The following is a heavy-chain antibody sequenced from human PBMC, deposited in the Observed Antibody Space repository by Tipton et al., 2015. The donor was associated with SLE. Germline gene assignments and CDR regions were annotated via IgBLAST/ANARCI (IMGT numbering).Heavy chain of an antibody. J-gene: IGHJ4*02. CDR3: ARQGYDILTGYYKGFDY. V-gene: IGHV4-59*01. D-gene: IGHD3-9*01. CDR1: GGSISSYY. CDR2: IYYSGST. Sequence: LRLSCTVSGGSISSYYWSWIRQPPGKGLEWIGYIYYSGSTNYNPSLKSRVTISVDTSKNQFSLKLSSVTAADTAVYYCARQGYDILTGYYKGFDYWGQGTLVTVSS.